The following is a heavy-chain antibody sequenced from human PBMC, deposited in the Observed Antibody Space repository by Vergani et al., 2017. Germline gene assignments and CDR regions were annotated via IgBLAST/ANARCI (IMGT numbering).Heavy chain of an antibody. J-gene: IGHJ4*02. Sequence: QLQLQESGPGLVKPSATLSLTCSVSGASIRSSNYYWGWIRQPPGKGLEWIGRIYTSESTNYNPSLKSRVTMSVDTSKNQFSLKLSSVTAADTAVYYCAREYSSSVGFLAYWGQGTLVTVSS. CDR1: GASIRSSNYY. CDR3: AREYSSSVGFLAY. CDR2: IYTSEST. D-gene: IGHD6-6*01. V-gene: IGHV4-39*07.